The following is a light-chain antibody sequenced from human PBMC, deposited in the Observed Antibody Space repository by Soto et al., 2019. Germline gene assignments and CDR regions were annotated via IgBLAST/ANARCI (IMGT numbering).Light chain of an antibody. Sequence: QSVLTQPPSASGTPGQRVTISCSGRSSNIGSNTVNWYQQLPGTAPKLLIYSNDQRPSGVPDRFSGSKSGTSASLAISGLQSEDEADYYCAAWDDRLDAWLLGGGTKLTVL. J-gene: IGLJ3*02. CDR1: SSNIGSNT. CDR3: AAWDDRLDAWL. V-gene: IGLV1-44*01. CDR2: SND.